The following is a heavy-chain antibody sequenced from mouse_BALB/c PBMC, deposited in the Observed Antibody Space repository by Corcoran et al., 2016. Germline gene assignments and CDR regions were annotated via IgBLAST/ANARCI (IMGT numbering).Heavy chain of an antibody. V-gene: IGHV9-3-1*01. Sequence: QIQLVQSGPELKKPGETVKISCKASGYTFTNYGMNWVKQAPGKGLKWMGWINTYTGEPTYADDFKGRFAFSLETSASTAYLQINNLKNEDTATYFCAREDDYGSSRGYWYFDVWGAGTTVTVSS. D-gene: IGHD1-1*01. CDR1: GYTFTNYG. J-gene: IGHJ1*01. CDR2: INTYTGEP. CDR3: AREDDYGSSRGYWYFDV.